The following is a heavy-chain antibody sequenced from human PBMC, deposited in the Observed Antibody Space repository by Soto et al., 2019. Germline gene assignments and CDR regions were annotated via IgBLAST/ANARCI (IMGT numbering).Heavy chain of an antibody. D-gene: IGHD3-10*01. J-gene: IGHJ6*02. V-gene: IGHV3-74*01. CDR1: GFTFSSYW. Sequence: HPGGSLRLSCAASGFTFSSYWMHWVRQAPGKGLVWVSRINSDGSSTSYADSVKGRFTISRDNAKNTLYLQMNSLRAEDTAVYYCARVPRQTGRYYYYYYGMDVWGQGTTVTVSS. CDR2: INSDGSST. CDR3: ARVPRQTGRYYYYYYGMDV.